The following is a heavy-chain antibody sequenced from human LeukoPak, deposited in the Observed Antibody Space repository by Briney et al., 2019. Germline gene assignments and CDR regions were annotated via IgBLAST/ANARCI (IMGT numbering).Heavy chain of an antibody. D-gene: IGHD2-2*01. Sequence: GASVKVSCKASGYTFTNYDIDWVRQATAQGLEWMGWMNPNSGNTGYAQKFQGRVTMTRNTSISTAYMELSSLRSEDTAVYYCARGVGYCSSTSCYDWFDPWGQGTLVTVSS. V-gene: IGHV1-8*01. CDR3: ARGVGYCSSTSCYDWFDP. CDR2: MNPNSGNT. CDR1: GYTFTNYD. J-gene: IGHJ5*02.